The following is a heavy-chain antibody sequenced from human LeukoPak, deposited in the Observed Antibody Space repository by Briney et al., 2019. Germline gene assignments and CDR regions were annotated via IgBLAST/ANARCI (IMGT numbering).Heavy chain of an antibody. Sequence: ASVKVSCKASGYTFTNCAIIWVRQAPGQGLEWMAYISAYNGKTGYAQNMQGRVTLTTDTSTNTAYMELSSLRSDDTAVYYCAREFWCNDNNCYLSSFDIWGQGTVVTVSS. CDR2: ISAYNGKT. CDR3: AREFWCNDNNCYLSSFDI. CDR1: GYTFTNCA. D-gene: IGHD1-20*01. J-gene: IGHJ3*02. V-gene: IGHV1-18*01.